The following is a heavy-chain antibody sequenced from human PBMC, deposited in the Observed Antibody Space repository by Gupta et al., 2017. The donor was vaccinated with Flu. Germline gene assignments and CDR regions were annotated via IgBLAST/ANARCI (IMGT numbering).Heavy chain of an antibody. CDR2: ISSSSSFI. Sequence: GRQAPGKGLEWVSSISSSSSFIYHADSVKGRFTISRDNAKNSLYLQMNSLRAEDTAAYSCARDMGTVSTLRGCHYFYAMDVWCQGTTVTVSS. V-gene: IGHV3-21*04. J-gene: IGHJ6*02. D-gene: IGHD3-16*01. CDR3: ARDMGTVSTLRGCHYFYAMDV.